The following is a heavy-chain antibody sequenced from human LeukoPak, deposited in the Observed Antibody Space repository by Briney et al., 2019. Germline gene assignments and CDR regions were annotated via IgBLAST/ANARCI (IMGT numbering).Heavy chain of an antibody. CDR3: ARDWTDSSSWQFDY. J-gene: IGHJ4*02. CDR1: GGTLSSYT. CDR2: IIPIFRIA. D-gene: IGHD6-13*01. V-gene: IGHV1-69*13. Sequence: ASVKVSCKASGGTLSSYTISWVRQDPGQGLEWMGGIIPIFRIANYTHKFQGRVTITADESTNTAYMELSSLRSEDTAVYYCARDWTDSSSWQFDYWGQGTLVTVSS.